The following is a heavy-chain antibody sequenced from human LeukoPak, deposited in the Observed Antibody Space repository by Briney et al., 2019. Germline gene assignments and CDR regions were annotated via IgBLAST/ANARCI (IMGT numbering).Heavy chain of an antibody. V-gene: IGHV3-48*01. CDR1: GFTFSSYA. D-gene: IGHD6-13*01. Sequence: QSGGSLRLSCAASGFTFSSYAMNWVRQAPGKGLEWLSYISSSGGSIYYVDSVKGRFTTSRDDARNSPYLQMSSLRVEDTAVYYCARDRPSSTWYEGDAMDVWGQGTMVTVSS. J-gene: IGHJ6*02. CDR2: ISSSGGSI. CDR3: ARDRPSSTWYEGDAMDV.